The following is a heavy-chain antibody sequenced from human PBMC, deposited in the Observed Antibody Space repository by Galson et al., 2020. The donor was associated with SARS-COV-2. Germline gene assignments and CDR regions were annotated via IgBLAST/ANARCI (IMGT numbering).Heavy chain of an antibody. CDR1: GFTFSSYG. CDR2: IWYDGSNK. Sequence: GGSLRLSCAASGFTFSSYGMHWVRQAPGKGLEWVAVIWYDGSNKYYADSVKGRFTISRDNSKNTLYLQMNSLRAEDTAVYYCARDSGYYDSSGHYYYYGMDVWGQGTTVTVSS. D-gene: IGHD3-22*01. V-gene: IGHV3-33*01. J-gene: IGHJ6*02. CDR3: ARDSGYYDSSGHYYYYGMDV.